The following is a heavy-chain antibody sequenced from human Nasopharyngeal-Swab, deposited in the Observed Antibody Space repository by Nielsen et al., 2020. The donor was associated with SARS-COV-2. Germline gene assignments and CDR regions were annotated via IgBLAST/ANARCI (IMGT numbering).Heavy chain of an antibody. CDR2: IKEDGSEV. J-gene: IGHJ5*02. D-gene: IGHD3-3*01. CDR1: GFTFSKFW. Sequence: GESLKISCAASGFTFSKFWMNWVRQAPGKGLEWVANIKEDGSEVHYVGSVRGRFTISRDNAENSLYLQMNSLRAEDTAVYYCAKDIRGYYDFSPWGLGTLVTVAS. CDR3: AKDIRGYYDFSP. V-gene: IGHV3-7*03.